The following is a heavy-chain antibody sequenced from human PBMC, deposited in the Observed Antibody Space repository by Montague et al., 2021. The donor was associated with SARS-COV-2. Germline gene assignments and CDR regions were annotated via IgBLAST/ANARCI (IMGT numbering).Heavy chain of an antibody. J-gene: IGHJ4*02. Sequence: SETLSLTCSVSGASMKSYYWTWVRQSPGKGLQWIGYTYYSGSTSYDPSLQSRLTMTVDTSKNQFTLRLMSVTAADSAVYYCALVEGMIGGITHFDYWGQGFLVTVSS. CDR1: GASMKSYY. CDR2: TYYSGST. D-gene: IGHD1-26*01. CDR3: ALVEGMIGGITHFDY. V-gene: IGHV4-59*01.